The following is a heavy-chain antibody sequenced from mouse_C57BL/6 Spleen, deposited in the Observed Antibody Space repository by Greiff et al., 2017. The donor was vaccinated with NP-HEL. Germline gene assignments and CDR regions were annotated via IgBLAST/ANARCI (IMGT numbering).Heavy chain of an antibody. CDR3: ARDWDGAMDY. V-gene: IGHV1-80*01. CDR1: GYAFSSYW. D-gene: IGHD4-1*01. Sequence: QVTLKVSGAELVKPGASVKISCKASGYAFSSYWMNWVKQRPGKGLEWIGQIYPGDGDTNYNGKFKGKATLTADKSSSTAYMQLSSLTAEDSAVYFCARDWDGAMDYWGQGTSVTVSS. J-gene: IGHJ4*01. CDR2: IYPGDGDT.